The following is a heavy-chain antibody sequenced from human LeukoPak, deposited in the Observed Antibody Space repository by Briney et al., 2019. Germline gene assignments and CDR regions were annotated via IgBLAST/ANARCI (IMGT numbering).Heavy chain of an antibody. D-gene: IGHD4-17*01. J-gene: IGHJ3*02. Sequence: SVKVSCKASGGTFSSYAISWVRQAPGQGLEWMGGIIPIFGTANYAQKFQGRVTITTDESTSTANMGLSSLRSEDTAVYYCARAETTVTTYDAFDIWGQGTMVTVSS. CDR1: GGTFSSYA. V-gene: IGHV1-69*05. CDR2: IIPIFGTA. CDR3: ARAETTVTTYDAFDI.